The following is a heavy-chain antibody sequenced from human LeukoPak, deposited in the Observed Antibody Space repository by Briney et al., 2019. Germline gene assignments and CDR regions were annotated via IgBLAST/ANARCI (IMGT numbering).Heavy chain of an antibody. CDR2: IYYSGST. J-gene: IGHJ4*02. V-gene: IGHV4-39*07. D-gene: IGHD3-10*01. CDR3: ARQDYYYGSGSSHHFDY. CDR1: GGSISSSSYY. Sequence: PSETLSLTCTVSGGSISSSSYYWGWIRQPPGKGLEWIGSIYYSGSTYYNPSLKSRVTISVGTSKNQFSLKLSSVTAADTAVYYCARQDYYYGSGSSHHFDYWGQGTLVTVSS.